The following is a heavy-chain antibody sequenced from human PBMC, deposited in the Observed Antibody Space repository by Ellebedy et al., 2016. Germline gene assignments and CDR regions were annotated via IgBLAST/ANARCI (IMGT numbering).Heavy chain of an antibody. CDR3: ATDWPAAMAAAFDI. Sequence: ASVKVSCXVSGYTLTELSMHWVRQAPGKGLEWMGGFDPEDGETIYAQKFQGRVTMTEDTSTDTAYMELSSLRSEDTAVYYCATDWPAAMAAAFDIWGQGTMVTVSS. D-gene: IGHD2-2*01. J-gene: IGHJ3*02. CDR1: GYTLTELS. CDR2: FDPEDGET. V-gene: IGHV1-24*01.